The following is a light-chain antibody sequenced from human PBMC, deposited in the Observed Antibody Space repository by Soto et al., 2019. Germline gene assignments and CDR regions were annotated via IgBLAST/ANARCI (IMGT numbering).Light chain of an antibody. J-gene: IGLJ2*01. CDR1: SSDVGDYNY. CDR3: TSYTSSSHVV. CDR2: DVS. V-gene: IGLV2-14*03. Sequence: QSALTQPASVSGSPGQSITISCTGTSSDVGDYNYVSWYQHHPGKAPKLMIYDVSNRPSGVSNRFSGSKSGNTASLTISGLQAEDETDYYCTSYTSSSHVVFGGGTKLTVL.